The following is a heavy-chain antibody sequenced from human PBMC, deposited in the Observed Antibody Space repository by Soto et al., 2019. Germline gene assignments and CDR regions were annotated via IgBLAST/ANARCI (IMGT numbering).Heavy chain of an antibody. Sequence: QVQLQQWGAGLLKPSETLSLTCAVYGGSFSGYYWSWIRQPPGKGLEWIGEINHSGSTNYNPSLKSRVTISVDTSKNQFSLKLSSVTAADTAVYYCARVGPYYYGSGSPTDYWGQGTLVTVSS. J-gene: IGHJ4*02. CDR1: GGSFSGYY. D-gene: IGHD3-10*01. V-gene: IGHV4-34*01. CDR2: INHSGST. CDR3: ARVGPYYYGSGSPTDY.